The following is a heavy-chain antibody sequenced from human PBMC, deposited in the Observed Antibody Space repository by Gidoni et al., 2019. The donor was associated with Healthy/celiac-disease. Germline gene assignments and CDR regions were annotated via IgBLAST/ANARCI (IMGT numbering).Heavy chain of an antibody. Sequence: QVQLVESGGGVVQPGRSLRLSCAASGFTFSSYAMHWVRQAPGKGLEWVAVISYDGSNKYYADSVKGRFTISRDNAKNTLYLQMNSLRAEDTAVYYCAREGGYRYYFDYWGQGTLVTVSS. D-gene: IGHD1-26*01. CDR2: ISYDGSNK. CDR3: AREGGYRYYFDY. V-gene: IGHV3-30-3*01. CDR1: GFTFSSYA. J-gene: IGHJ4*02.